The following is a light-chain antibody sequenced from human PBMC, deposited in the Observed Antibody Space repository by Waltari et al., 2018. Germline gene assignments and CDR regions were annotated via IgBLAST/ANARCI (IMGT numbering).Light chain of an antibody. V-gene: IGLV3-1*01. CDR2: QDR. J-gene: IGLJ2*01. CDR3: QAWDSSTGV. Sequence: SYELTQPPSVSVSPGQTASITCSGDKLGDKYACWYQQKPGQSPVVVIYQDRKRPSGIPARFSGSKSGNTATLTISGTQAMDEADYYCQAWDSSTGVFGGGTKLTVL. CDR1: KLGDKY.